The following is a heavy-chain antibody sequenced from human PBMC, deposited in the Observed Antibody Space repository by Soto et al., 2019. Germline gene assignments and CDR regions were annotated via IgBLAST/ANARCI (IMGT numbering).Heavy chain of an antibody. Sequence: ASVKVSCKASGYTFTSYGISWVRQAPGQGLEWMGWISAYNGNTNYAQKLQGRVTMTTDTSTSTAYMELRSLRSDDTAVYYCAMATYSSSWCFGTPAVQACFDYWGQGTLVTVSS. J-gene: IGHJ4*02. CDR3: AMATYSSSWCFGTPAVQACFDY. CDR1: GYTFTSYG. V-gene: IGHV1-18*01. CDR2: ISAYNGNT. D-gene: IGHD6-13*01.